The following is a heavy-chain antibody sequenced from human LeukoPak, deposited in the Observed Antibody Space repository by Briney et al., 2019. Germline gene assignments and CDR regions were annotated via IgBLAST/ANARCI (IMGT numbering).Heavy chain of an antibody. CDR3: AKDQYYYDSSGYSYYFDY. CDR2: ISGSGGST. J-gene: IGHJ4*02. CDR1: GFTFSSYG. V-gene: IGHV3-23*01. D-gene: IGHD3-22*01. Sequence: GGSLRLSCAASGFTFSSYGMRWVRQAPGKGLEWVSAISGSGGSTYYADSVKGRFTISRDNSKNTLYLQMHSLRAEDTAVYYCAKDQYYYDSSGYSYYFDYWGQGTLVTVSS.